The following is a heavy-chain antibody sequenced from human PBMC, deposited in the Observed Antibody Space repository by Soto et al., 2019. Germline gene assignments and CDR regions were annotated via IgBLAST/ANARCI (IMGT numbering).Heavy chain of an antibody. Sequence: QVQLVQSGAEVKKPGSSVKVSCKASGGTFSTYTITWVRQAPGQGLEWMGGIIPIFGTTNYAQKFQGRVTITADKSTGTAYMELSSLRSEDTAMYYCARAPRYCGGGSCQGFQDAFEIWGQGTMVTVSS. CDR2: IIPIFGTT. D-gene: IGHD2-15*01. J-gene: IGHJ3*02. CDR1: GGTFSTYT. CDR3: ARAPRYCGGGSCQGFQDAFEI. V-gene: IGHV1-69*06.